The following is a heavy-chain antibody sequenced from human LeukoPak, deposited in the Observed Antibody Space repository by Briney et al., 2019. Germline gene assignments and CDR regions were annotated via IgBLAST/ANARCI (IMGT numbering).Heavy chain of an antibody. CDR3: ARDFFPIVDSSWYEIGY. D-gene: IGHD6-13*01. V-gene: IGHV3-74*01. Sequence: PGGFLRLSCAASGFIFSNFWMHWVRQVPGKGLVWVSHINSDGRTTDYADSVRGRFTISRDNSKNTLYLQMDSLRSEDTAVYYCARDFFPIVDSSWYEIGYWGQGTLVTVSS. CDR1: GFIFSNFW. J-gene: IGHJ4*02. CDR2: INSDGRTT.